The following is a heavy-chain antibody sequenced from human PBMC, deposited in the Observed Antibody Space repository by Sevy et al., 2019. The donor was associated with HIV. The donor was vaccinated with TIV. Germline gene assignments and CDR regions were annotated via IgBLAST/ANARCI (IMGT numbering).Heavy chain of an antibody. CDR3: AKALSPYGSGWYRGIDF. J-gene: IGHJ4*02. V-gene: IGHV3-9*01. CDR2: ITWKSGST. CDR1: GFTFDDYA. Sequence: GGSLRLSCAATGFTFDDYAMHWVRQVPGKGLEWVSGITWKSGSTGYADSVKGRFTVSRDNAKNLLYLQMYSLRPDDTAFYYCAKALSPYGSGWYRGIDFWGQGTLVTVSS. D-gene: IGHD6-19*01.